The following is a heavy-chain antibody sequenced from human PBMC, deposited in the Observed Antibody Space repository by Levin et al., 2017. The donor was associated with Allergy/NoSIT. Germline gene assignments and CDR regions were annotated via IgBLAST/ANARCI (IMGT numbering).Heavy chain of an antibody. D-gene: IGHD6-13*01. CDR2: IYTGGGT. CDR1: GFTVGSDS. CDR3: ARGGAAAGYFDY. J-gene: IGHJ4*02. Sequence: ETLSLTCAASGFTVGSDSMSWVRQAPGKGLEWVSVIYTGGGTFYADSVKGRFTISRDNSRNTLYLQLSSLRAEDTAVYHCARGGAAAGYFDYWCQGTLVTVSS. V-gene: IGHV3-66*01.